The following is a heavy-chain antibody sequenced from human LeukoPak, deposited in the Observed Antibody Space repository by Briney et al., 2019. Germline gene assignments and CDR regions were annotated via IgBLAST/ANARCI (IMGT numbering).Heavy chain of an antibody. CDR1: GFTFSSYA. V-gene: IGHV3-64D*09. D-gene: IGHD1-1*01. CDR3: AGTRPRGACDM. J-gene: IGHJ3*02. CDR2: ISSNGGST. Sequence: GRSLRLSCAASGFTFSSYAMHWVRQAPGKGLEYVSAISSNGGSTYYADSVKGRFTISRDNSKNTLYLQMSSLRAEDTAVYYCAGTRPRGACDMGGQGTMVTVSS.